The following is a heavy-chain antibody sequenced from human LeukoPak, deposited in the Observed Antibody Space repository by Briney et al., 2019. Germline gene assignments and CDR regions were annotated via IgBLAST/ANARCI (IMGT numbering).Heavy chain of an antibody. J-gene: IGHJ3*02. CDR1: GFTFSSYA. Sequence: GGSLRLSCAASGFTFSSYAMSWVRQAPGKGLGWVSAISGSGGSTYYADSVKGRFTISRDNSKNPLYLQMNSLRAEDTAVYYCAKVLRLPSFDIWGQGTMVTVSS. CDR2: ISGSGGST. CDR3: AKVLRLPSFDI. V-gene: IGHV3-23*01. D-gene: IGHD5/OR15-5a*01.